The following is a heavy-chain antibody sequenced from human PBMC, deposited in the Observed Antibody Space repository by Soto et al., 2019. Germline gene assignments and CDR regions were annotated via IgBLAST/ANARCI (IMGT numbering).Heavy chain of an antibody. CDR3: ATGRGGYATPY. CDR2: MYYGGNT. D-gene: IGHD5-12*01. CDR1: GASVTTYY. Sequence: QVQLEESGPGLVKHSETLSLACSASGASVTTYYWTWIRQPPGKTLEWIGQMYYGGNTDYNPSLKGRVSFSVDTSKNQFSLNLTSLTAADTAVYYCATGRGGYATPYWGQGILVVVSS. J-gene: IGHJ4*02. V-gene: IGHV4-59*02.